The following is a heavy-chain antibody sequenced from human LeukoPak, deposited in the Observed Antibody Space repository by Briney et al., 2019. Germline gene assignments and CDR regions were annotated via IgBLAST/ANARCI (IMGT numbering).Heavy chain of an antibody. Sequence: ASVKVSCKASGYTFTGYYIHWVREAPGQGLEWMGWINPNSGGTNYAQKFQGRVTMTEDTSTDTAYMELSSLRSEDTAVYYCATGAYYFDYWGQGTLVTVSS. J-gene: IGHJ4*02. CDR2: INPNSGGT. D-gene: IGHD1-1*01. V-gene: IGHV1-2*02. CDR1: GYTFTGYY. CDR3: ATGAYYFDY.